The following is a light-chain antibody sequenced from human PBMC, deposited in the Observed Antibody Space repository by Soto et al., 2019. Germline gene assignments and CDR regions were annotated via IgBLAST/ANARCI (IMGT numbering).Light chain of an antibody. CDR3: QHYNSYSVA. CDR1: QTLSSW. V-gene: IGKV1-5*03. CDR2: KAS. Sequence: DIQMTQSPSTLSGSVGDRVTITCRASQTLSSWLAWYQQKPGKAPTLLIYKASTLKSGVPSRFSGSGSGTEFTLTISSLQPDDFATYYCQHYNSYSVAFGQGTNVELK. J-gene: IGKJ1*01.